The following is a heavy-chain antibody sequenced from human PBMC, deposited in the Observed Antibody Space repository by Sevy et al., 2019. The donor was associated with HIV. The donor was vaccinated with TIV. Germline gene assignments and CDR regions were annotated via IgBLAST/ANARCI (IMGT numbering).Heavy chain of an antibody. Sequence: ASVTVSCKVSGYTLTELSMHWVRQAPGKGLAWMGRFDPEDGEIIYAQKFQGRGTMTEDTSTNTAYIVLLSLGSEDTAVYYCAMVGEYCSDNSGYFDYWGQGTLVTVSS. D-gene: IGHD3-22*01. V-gene: IGHV1-24*01. CDR1: GYTLTELS. CDR2: FDPEDGEI. J-gene: IGHJ4*02. CDR3: AMVGEYCSDNSGYFDY.